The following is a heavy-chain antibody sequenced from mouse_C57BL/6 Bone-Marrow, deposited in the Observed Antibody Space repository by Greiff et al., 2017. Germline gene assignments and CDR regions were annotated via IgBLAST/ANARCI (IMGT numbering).Heavy chain of an antibody. CDR3: AKTHYDYDGEYYYAMDY. J-gene: IGHJ4*01. V-gene: IGHV2-5*01. CDR1: GFSLTSYG. Sequence: VQRVESGPGLVQPSQSLSITCTVSGFSLTSYGVHWVRQSPGKGLEWLGVIWRGGSTDYNAAFMSRLSITKDNSKSQVFFKMNSLQADDTAIYYCAKTHYDYDGEYYYAMDYWGQGTSVTVSS. D-gene: IGHD2-4*01. CDR2: IWRGGST.